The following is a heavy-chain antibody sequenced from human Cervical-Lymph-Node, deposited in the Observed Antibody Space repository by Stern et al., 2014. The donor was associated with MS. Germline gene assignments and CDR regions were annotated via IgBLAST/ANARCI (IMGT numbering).Heavy chain of an antibody. CDR2: IFPSDSDT. D-gene: IGHD3-22*01. Sequence: EVQLVQSGAEVKQPGESLKIACKGYGYSFSSYWIAWVRQMPGKGLEWMGMIFPSDSDTRYSPSFEGQVTISVDKPTSTAYLHWRSLKASDTARYYCGREVALTAGLLGFWGQGTQVIVS. CDR1: GYSFSSYW. V-gene: IGHV5-51*01. CDR3: GREVALTAGLLGF. J-gene: IGHJ4*02.